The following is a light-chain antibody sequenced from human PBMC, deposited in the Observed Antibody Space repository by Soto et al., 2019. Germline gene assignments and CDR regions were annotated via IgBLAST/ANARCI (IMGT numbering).Light chain of an antibody. V-gene: IGLV2-8*01. CDR2: DVN. CDR3: SSYAGSNNFYV. Sequence: QSVLTQPPSASGSPGQSVTISCTGTSSDVGSYNYVSWYQQHPGKAPKLMIYDVNKRPSGVPDRFSGSKSGNTASLTVSGLQAEDEADYYSSSYAGSNNFYVFGTGTKLTVL. CDR1: SSDVGSYNY. J-gene: IGLJ1*01.